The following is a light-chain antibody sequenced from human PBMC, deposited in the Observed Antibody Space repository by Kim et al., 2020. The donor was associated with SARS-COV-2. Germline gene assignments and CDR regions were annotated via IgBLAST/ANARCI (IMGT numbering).Light chain of an antibody. V-gene: IGKV3-20*01. CDR1: QSVNGRV. Sequence: SPGEGATLSGRGSQSVNGRVLDWYQQKPGQAPRLLIYGASTRATGIPDRFSGSGSGTDFTLTISRLEPEDFAMYYCQQYDSSVWTFGQGTKVDIK. CDR3: QQYDSSVWT. J-gene: IGKJ1*01. CDR2: GAS.